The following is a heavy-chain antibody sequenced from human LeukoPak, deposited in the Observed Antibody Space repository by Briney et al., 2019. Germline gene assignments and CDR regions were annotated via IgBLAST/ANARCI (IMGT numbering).Heavy chain of an antibody. CDR2: INPNSGGT. D-gene: IGHD5-18*01. CDR3: ARGIVQGQLWLRYGMDV. CDR1: GYTFTGYY. V-gene: IGHV1-2*02. J-gene: IGHJ6*02. Sequence: ASVKVSCKASGYTFTGYYTHWVRQAPGQGLEWMGWINPNSGGTNYAQKFQGRVTMTRDTSISTAYMELSRLRSDDTAVYYCARGIVQGQLWLRYGMDVWGQGTTVTVSS.